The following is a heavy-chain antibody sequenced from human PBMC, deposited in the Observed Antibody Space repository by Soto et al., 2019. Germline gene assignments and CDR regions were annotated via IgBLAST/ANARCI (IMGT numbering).Heavy chain of an antibody. J-gene: IGHJ4*02. Sequence: PSETLSLTCSVSGDSISSYYWTWIRQSPGKGLEWVGYVFYSGATNYNPSLKSRVTISLDASKKQVSLRLTSATAADTAVYYCTRGLPSHFVYDSWGQGTLVTVSS. CDR2: VFYSGAT. CDR3: TRGLPSHFVYDS. V-gene: IGHV4-59*01. CDR1: GDSISSYY.